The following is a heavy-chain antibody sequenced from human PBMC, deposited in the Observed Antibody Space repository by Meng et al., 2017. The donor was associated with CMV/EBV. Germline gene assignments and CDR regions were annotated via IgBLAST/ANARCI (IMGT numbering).Heavy chain of an antibody. CDR2: INPNSGGT. D-gene: IGHD2-2*02. CDR1: GYTFTGYY. CDR3: ARDGPDIVVVPAAIRVAAAGTDYYYYYGMDV. V-gene: IGHV1-2*02. J-gene: IGHJ6*02. Sequence: ASVKVSCKASGYTFTGYYMHWVRQAPGQGLEWMGWINPNSGGTNYAQKFQGRVTMTRDTSISTAYMELSRLRSEDTAVYYCARDGPDIVVVPAAIRVAAAGTDYYYYYGMDVWGQGTTVTVSS.